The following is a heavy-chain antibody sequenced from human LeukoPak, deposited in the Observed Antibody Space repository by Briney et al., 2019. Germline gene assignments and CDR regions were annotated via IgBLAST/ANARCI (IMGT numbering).Heavy chain of an antibody. V-gene: IGHV4-34*01. J-gene: IGHJ3*02. CDR3: ELEIDAFDI. D-gene: IGHD1-1*01. CDR2: INHSGST. CDR1: GGSFSGYY. Sequence: PSETLSLTCAVYGGSFSGYYWSWIRQPPGKGLEWIGEINHSGSTNYNPSLKSRATISVDTSKNQFSLKLSSVTAADTAVYYCELEIDAFDIWGQGTMVTVSS.